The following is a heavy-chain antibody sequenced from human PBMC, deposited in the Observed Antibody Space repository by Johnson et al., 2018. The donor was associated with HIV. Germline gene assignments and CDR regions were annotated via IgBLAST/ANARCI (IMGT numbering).Heavy chain of an antibody. CDR2: IKEDGSDK. V-gene: IGHV3-7*01. Sequence: VQLVESGGGVVQPGRSLRLSCEASEFTFNNFWMSWVRQAAGKGLEWVANIKEDGSDKYYVDSVRGRFTISRDNAKSSLYLQTSRLRTEDTAVYYCARDREYGLAWGWAFDIWGQGTMVSVSS. D-gene: IGHD6-19*01. J-gene: IGHJ3*02. CDR3: ARDREYGLAWGWAFDI. CDR1: EFTFNNFW.